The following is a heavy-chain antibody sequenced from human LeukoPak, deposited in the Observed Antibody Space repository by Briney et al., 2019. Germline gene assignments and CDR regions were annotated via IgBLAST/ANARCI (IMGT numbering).Heavy chain of an antibody. CDR2: ISSSSNYI. V-gene: IGHV3-21*01. Sequence: GGSLRLSCTVSGFTFSSYNMNWVRQAPGKGLEWVSSISSSSNYIYYADSVKGRFTISRDNAKNSLYLQMNSLRAEDTAVYYCARSGTYYYFDYWGQGTLVTVSS. CDR1: GFTFSSYN. J-gene: IGHJ4*02. D-gene: IGHD1-26*01. CDR3: ARSGTYYYFDY.